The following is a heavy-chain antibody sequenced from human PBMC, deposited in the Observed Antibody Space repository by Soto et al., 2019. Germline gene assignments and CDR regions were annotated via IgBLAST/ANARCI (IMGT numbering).Heavy chain of an antibody. J-gene: IGHJ6*02. CDR3: ARGGSLYYYYGIDV. CDR1: GFTITNNY. V-gene: IGHV3-53*01. Sequence: PVGSLRLSCAASGFTITNNYMTWVRQAPGKGLEWVSLIDSGGDTYCADSVKGRFTLSRDSSKNTLYLQMDSLRTEDTAVYNCARGGSLYYYYGIDVWGQGTTVTVSS. D-gene: IGHD3-16*01. CDR2: IDSGGDT.